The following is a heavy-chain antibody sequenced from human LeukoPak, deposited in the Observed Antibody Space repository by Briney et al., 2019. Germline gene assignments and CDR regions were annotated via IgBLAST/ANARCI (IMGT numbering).Heavy chain of an antibody. CDR3: AKDRGYDFWSGYFWVDY. J-gene: IGHJ4*02. CDR1: GFTFSSYA. CDR2: ISGSGGST. V-gene: IGHV3-23*01. D-gene: IGHD3-3*01. Sequence: GGSLRLSCAASGFTFSSYAMSWVRQAPGKGLEWVSAISGSGGSTYYADSVKGRSTISRDNSKNTLYLQMNSLRAEDTAVYYCAKDRGYDFWSGYFWVDYWGQGTLVTVSS.